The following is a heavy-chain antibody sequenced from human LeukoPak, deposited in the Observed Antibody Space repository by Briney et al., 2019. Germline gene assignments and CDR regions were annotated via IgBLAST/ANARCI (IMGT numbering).Heavy chain of an antibody. CDR2: ISAYNGNT. CDR3: AREVRIAVAGAYFDY. J-gene: IGHJ4*02. Sequence: ASVKVSCKASGYTFTSYGISWVRQAPGQGLDWMGWISAYNGNTNYAQKLQGRVTMTTDTSTSTAYMELRSLRSDDTAVYYCAREVRIAVAGAYFDYWGQGTLVTVSS. D-gene: IGHD6-19*01. CDR1: GYTFTSYG. V-gene: IGHV1-18*01.